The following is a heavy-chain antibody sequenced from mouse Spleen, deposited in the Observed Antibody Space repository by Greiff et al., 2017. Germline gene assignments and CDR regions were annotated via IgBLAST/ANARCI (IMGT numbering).Heavy chain of an antibody. J-gene: IGHJ4*01. Sequence: QLQQSGAELVKPGASVKLSCKASGYTFTSYWMHWVKQRPGQGLEWIGEINPSNGRTNYNEKFKSKATLTVDKSSSTAYMQLSSLTSEDSAVYYCARPEDMDYWGQGTSVTVSS. CDR3: ARPEDMDY. CDR1: GYTFTSYW. V-gene: IGHV1S81*02. CDR2: INPSNGRT.